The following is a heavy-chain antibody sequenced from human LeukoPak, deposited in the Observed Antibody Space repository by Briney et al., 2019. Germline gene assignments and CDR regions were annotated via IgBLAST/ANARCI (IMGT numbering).Heavy chain of an antibody. J-gene: IGHJ4*02. V-gene: IGHV4-59*01. CDR2: IYYSGST. Sequence: SETLSLTCTVSGGSISGYYWSWIRQPPGKGLEWIAYIYYSGSTNYNPSLKSRVTISVDTSKNQFSLKLSSVTAADTAVYYCATSTVTTFWGAYYFDYWGQGTLVTVSS. CDR1: GGSISGYY. CDR3: ATSTVTTFWGAYYFDY. D-gene: IGHD4-17*01.